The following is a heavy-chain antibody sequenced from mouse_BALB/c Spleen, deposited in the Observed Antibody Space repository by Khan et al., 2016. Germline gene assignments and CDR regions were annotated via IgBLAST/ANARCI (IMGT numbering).Heavy chain of an antibody. D-gene: IGHD1-2*01. V-gene: IGHV9-3-1*01. CDR1: GYTFTNYG. J-gene: IGHJ4*01. CDR3: SRDRLRLTGYTLGY. CDR2: INNYTGEP. Sequence: QIQLVQSGPELKKPGETVKISCKASGYTFTNYGMNWVKQAPGKGLKWMGWINNYTGEPTYADDYKGRLAFYLEPSASTDYLQINNLKNEDTATYFFSRDRLRLTGYTLGYWGQGTSVTVSS.